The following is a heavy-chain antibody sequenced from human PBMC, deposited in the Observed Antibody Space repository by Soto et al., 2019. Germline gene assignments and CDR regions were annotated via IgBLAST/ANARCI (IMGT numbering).Heavy chain of an antibody. Sequence: PGESLKISCKGSGYSFTSYWIGWVRQMPGKGLEWMGIIYPGDSDTRYSPSFQGQVTISADKSISTAYLQWSSLKASDTAMYYCARIYGSGSYSDYYYYMDVWGKATTVTVSS. CDR3: ARIYGSGSYSDYYYYMDV. CDR1: GYSFTSYW. D-gene: IGHD3-10*01. J-gene: IGHJ6*03. CDR2: IYPGDSDT. V-gene: IGHV5-51*01.